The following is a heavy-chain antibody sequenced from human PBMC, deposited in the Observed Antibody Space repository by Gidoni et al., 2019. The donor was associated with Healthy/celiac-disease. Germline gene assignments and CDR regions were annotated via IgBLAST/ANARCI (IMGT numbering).Heavy chain of an antibody. V-gene: IGHV4-34*01. CDR3: ARAKWLVDPFDY. CDR1: GGSFSGHY. Sequence: QVQLQPWGAGLLTPSATLFLTCAVYGGSFSGHYWSWIRQPPGKGLEWIGEINHSGSTNYNPSLKSRVTISVDTSKNQFARKLSSVTAADTAVYYCARAKWLVDPFDYWGQGTLVTVSS. CDR2: INHSGST. J-gene: IGHJ4*02. D-gene: IGHD6-19*01.